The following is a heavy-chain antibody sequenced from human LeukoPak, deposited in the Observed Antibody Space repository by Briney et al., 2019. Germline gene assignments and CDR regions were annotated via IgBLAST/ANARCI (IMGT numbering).Heavy chain of an antibody. Sequence: SVKVSCKASGGTFSSYAISWVRRAPGQGLEWMGGIIPIFGTANYAQKFQGRVTITADESTSTAYMELSSLRSEDTAVYYCATRSIVVVTAIAHDAFDIWGQGTMVTVSS. CDR3: ATRSIVVVTAIAHDAFDI. V-gene: IGHV1-69*13. D-gene: IGHD2-21*02. CDR1: GGTFSSYA. CDR2: IIPIFGTA. J-gene: IGHJ3*02.